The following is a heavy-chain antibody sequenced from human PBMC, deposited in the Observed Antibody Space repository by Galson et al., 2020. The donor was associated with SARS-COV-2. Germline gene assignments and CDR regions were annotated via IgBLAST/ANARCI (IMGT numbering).Heavy chain of an antibody. CDR3: ARTHYDILTGYLAPFDY. CDR1: GFSLSTSGMC. D-gene: IGHD3-9*01. Sequence: SGPTLVKPTQTLTLTCTFSGFSLSTSGMCVSWIRQPPGKALEWLALIDWDDDKYYSTSLKTRLTISKDTSKNQVVLTMTNMDRVDTATYYCARTHYDILTGYLAPFDYWGQGTLVTVSS. CDR2: IDWDDDK. V-gene: IGHV2-70*01. J-gene: IGHJ4*02.